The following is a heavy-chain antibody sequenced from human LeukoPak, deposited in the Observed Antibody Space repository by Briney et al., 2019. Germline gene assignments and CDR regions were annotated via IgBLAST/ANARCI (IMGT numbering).Heavy chain of an antibody. J-gene: IGHJ4*02. D-gene: IGHD3-10*01. Sequence: RTSETLSLTCTVSGGSISSGGYYWSWIRQHPGKGLEWIGYIYYSGSTYYNPSLKSRVTISVDTSKNQFSLKLSSVTAADTAVYYCARIPYGSGSYYNLSFDYWGQGTLVTVPS. CDR3: ARIPYGSGSYYNLSFDY. CDR1: GGSISSGGYY. V-gene: IGHV4-31*03. CDR2: IYYSGST.